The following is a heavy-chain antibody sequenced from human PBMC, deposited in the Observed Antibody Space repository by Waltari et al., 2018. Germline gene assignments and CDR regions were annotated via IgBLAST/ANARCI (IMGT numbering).Heavy chain of an antibody. V-gene: IGHV3-74*03. CDR2: INNDGSST. CDR1: GFTFSRSW. CDR3: ARAGLLGAFDV. D-gene: IGHD2-15*01. J-gene: IGHJ3*01. Sequence: EVQLVESGGGLVQPGGSVRRSCASSGFTFSRSWIPWVRQFPGKGLMWVSRINNDGSSTVYADSVKGRFTISRDDAKNTVSLQMNNLSAEDTALYYCARAGLLGAFDVWGQGTMVTVSS.